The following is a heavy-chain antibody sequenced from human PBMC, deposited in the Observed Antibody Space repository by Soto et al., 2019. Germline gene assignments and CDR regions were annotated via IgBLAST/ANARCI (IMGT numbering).Heavy chain of an antibody. CDR2: LYNTGDT. CDR1: GLNVWSNY. V-gene: IGHV3-66*01. Sequence: DVQLVESGGGLVQPGGSLTLSCEASGLNVWSNYMSWVRQAPGKGLEWLSLLYNTGDTFYADSVKGRLIISRDNVKNTLYLQMNGLRVEDTAVYYCMRGQIHLGGGYDDRRAFWGQGAVVTVSS. J-gene: IGHJ4*02. D-gene: IGHD3-3*01. CDR3: MRGQIHLGGGYDDRRAF.